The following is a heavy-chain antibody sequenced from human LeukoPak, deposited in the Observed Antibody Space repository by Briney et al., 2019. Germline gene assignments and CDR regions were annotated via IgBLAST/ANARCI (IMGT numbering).Heavy chain of an antibody. CDR3: ARGEVETEGSGSRRVGY. J-gene: IGHJ4*02. Sequence: SETLSLTCTVSGGSISSYYWSWIRQPPGKGLEWIGYIYYSGSTNYNPSLKSRVTISVDTSKNQFSLKLSSVTAADTAVYYCARGEVETEGSGSRRVGYWGQGTLVTVSS. V-gene: IGHV4-59*01. D-gene: IGHD3-10*01. CDR1: GGSISSYY. CDR2: IYYSGST.